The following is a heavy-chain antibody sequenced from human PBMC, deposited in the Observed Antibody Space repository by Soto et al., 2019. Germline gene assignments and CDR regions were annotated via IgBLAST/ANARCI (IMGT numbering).Heavy chain of an antibody. CDR2: IIPIFGTA. CDR3: ARRYSSSSPMEPDNRASWFDP. J-gene: IGHJ5*02. D-gene: IGHD6-6*01. Sequence: ASVKVSCKASGGTFSSYAISWVRQAPGQGLEWMGGIIPIFGTANYAQKFQGRVTITADESTSTAYMELSSLRSEDTAVYYCARRYSSSSPMEPDNRASWFDPWGQGTLVTVSS. CDR1: GGTFSSYA. V-gene: IGHV1-69*13.